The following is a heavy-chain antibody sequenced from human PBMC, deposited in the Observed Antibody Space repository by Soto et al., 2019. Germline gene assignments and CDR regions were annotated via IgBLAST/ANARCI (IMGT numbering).Heavy chain of an antibody. CDR1: GFTFSSYS. Sequence: GGSLRLSCAASGFTFSSYSMNWVRQAPGKGLEWVSYISSSSSTIYYADSVKGRLTISRDNAKNSLYLQMNSLRAEDTAVYYCARESPLDSSGWYHDVGPFDYWGQGTLVTVSS. D-gene: IGHD6-19*01. V-gene: IGHV3-48*01. CDR2: ISSSSSTI. J-gene: IGHJ4*02. CDR3: ARESPLDSSGWYHDVGPFDY.